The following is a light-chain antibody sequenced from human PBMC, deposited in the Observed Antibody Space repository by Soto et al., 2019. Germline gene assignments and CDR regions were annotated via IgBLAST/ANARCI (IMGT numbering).Light chain of an antibody. J-gene: IGLJ1*01. CDR3: SSYTSSSTVYV. Sequence: QSVLTQPASVSGSPGQSITISCTGTSSDVGGYNYVSWYQQHPDKAPKLMIYDVSNRPSGVSNRFSGSKSGNTASLTISGLQAEDEADYYCSSYTSSSTVYVFGTGTKLTVL. V-gene: IGLV2-14*01. CDR1: SSDVGGYNY. CDR2: DVS.